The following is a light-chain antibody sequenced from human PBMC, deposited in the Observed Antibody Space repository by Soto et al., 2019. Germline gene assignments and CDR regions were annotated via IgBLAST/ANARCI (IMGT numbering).Light chain of an antibody. CDR3: QQTNSLPVT. CDR1: QGISNW. CDR2: AAS. Sequence: DIQMTQSPSSVSASVGDRVTITCRASQGISNWLAWYQQKPGKAPSLLIHAASSLQSGVPSRFRGSVYETDFTHTISSLQPEDFATYFCQQTNSLPVTFGPGTKVDIK. V-gene: IGKV1-12*01. J-gene: IGKJ3*01.